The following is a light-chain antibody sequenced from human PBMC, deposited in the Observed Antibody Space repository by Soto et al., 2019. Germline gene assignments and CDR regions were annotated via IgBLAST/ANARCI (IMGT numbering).Light chain of an antibody. Sequence: EIVLTQSPNTLSLSPGERATLSCRASQSLTSAYLVWYQQKPGLAPRLLIYGSSNRATGIPDRFSGSGSGTDFTLTISRLEPDDFAVYYCQHYDNTPPSVTFGPGTRLDIK. CDR1: QSLTSAY. CDR2: GSS. V-gene: IGKV3-20*01. J-gene: IGKJ3*01. CDR3: QHYDNTPPSVT.